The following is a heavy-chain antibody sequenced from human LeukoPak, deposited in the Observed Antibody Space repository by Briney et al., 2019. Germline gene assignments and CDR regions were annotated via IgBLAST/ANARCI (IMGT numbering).Heavy chain of an antibody. Sequence: SETLSLTRTVSGGSISSYYWSWIRQPPGKGLEWIGYLYYSGSTNYNPSLKSRVTISVDASKNQFSLKLSSVTAADTAVYFCARGLGAYYYDSSGYYSPYFFDYWGQGTLVTVSS. D-gene: IGHD3-22*01. J-gene: IGHJ4*02. CDR1: GGSISSYY. V-gene: IGHV4-59*01. CDR3: ARGLGAYYYDSSGYYSPYFFDY. CDR2: LYYSGST.